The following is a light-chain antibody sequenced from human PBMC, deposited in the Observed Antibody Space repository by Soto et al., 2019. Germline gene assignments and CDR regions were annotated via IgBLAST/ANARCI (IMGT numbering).Light chain of an antibody. Sequence: QSALTQPRSVSGSPGQSVTISCTGTSSDVGGYSYVSWYQQHPGKAPKLMMYDVKTRPSGIPDRFSGSKSGNTASLTISGLQGEDEADYYCFSSAGSDSFVFGSGTKVTVL. V-gene: IGLV2-11*01. CDR3: FSSAGSDSFV. CDR1: SSDVGGYSY. J-gene: IGLJ1*01. CDR2: DVK.